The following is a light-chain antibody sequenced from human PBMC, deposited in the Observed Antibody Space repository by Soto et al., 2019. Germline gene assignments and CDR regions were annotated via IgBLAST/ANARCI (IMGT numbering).Light chain of an antibody. J-gene: IGKJ2*01. Sequence: DIQMTQSPSSLSASVGDRVTITCRASQSSSNYLNWYQQKPGKAPKLLIYAASSLQSGVPSRFGGSGSGTDFTLTISSLRPEDFATYYCQQSSRTPYTFGQGTKLEIK. CDR2: AAS. CDR1: QSSSNY. CDR3: QQSSRTPYT. V-gene: IGKV1-39*01.